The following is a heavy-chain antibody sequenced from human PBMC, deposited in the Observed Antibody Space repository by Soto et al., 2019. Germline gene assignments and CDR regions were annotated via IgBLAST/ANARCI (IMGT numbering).Heavy chain of an antibody. V-gene: IGHV3-74*01. Sequence: PGGSLRLSCAASGFTFSSYWMHWVRQAPGKGLVWVSRINSDGSSTSYADSVKGRFTISRDNAKNTLYLQMNSLRAEDTAVYYCARGVAVPHFDYWGQGTLVTVSS. D-gene: IGHD6-19*01. CDR2: INSDGSST. CDR3: ARGVAVPHFDY. J-gene: IGHJ4*02. CDR1: GFTFSSYW.